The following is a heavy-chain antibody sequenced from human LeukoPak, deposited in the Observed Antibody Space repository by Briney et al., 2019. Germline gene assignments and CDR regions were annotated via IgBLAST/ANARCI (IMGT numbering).Heavy chain of an antibody. CDR1: GFTFSSYS. CDR3: ARGYSSGWYPKVNYFDY. V-gene: IGHV3-48*04. CDR2: IGSSSSTI. Sequence: GGSLRLSCAASGFTFSSYSMNWVRQAPGKGLEWVSYIGSSSSTIYYADSVKGRFTISRDNAKNSLYLQMNSLRAEDTAVYYCARGYSSGWYPKVNYFDYWGQGTLVTVSS. D-gene: IGHD6-19*01. J-gene: IGHJ4*02.